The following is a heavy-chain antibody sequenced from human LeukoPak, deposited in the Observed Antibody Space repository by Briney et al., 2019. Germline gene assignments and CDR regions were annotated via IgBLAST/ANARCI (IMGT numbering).Heavy chain of an antibody. CDR1: GFTFDDYA. J-gene: IGHJ5*02. V-gene: IGHV3-9*01. CDR3: AKDVWGSGNWFDP. D-gene: IGHD3-10*01. CDR2: ISWNSGSI. Sequence: GGSLRLSCAASGFTFDDYAMHWVRQAPGKGLEWVSGISWNSGSIGYADSVKGRFTISRDNSKNTLYLQMNSLRAEDTAVYYCAKDVWGSGNWFDPWGQGTLVTVSS.